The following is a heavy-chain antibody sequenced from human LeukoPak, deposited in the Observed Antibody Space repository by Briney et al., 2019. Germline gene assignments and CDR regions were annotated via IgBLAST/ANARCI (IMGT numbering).Heavy chain of an antibody. J-gene: IGHJ4*02. V-gene: IGHV4-30-4*08. CDR2: IYYTAGS. D-gene: IGHD1-26*01. CDR1: GGSVTADNYF. CDR3: GRGLRYSESYVVEY. Sequence: PSGTLSLTCTVSGGSVTADNYFWSWTRQPPGEGLEWIGYIYYTAGSYYNPSLKSRVTMSIDASTNQFSLKLNSVTAADTAVYHCGRGLRYSESYVVEYWGLGTLVTVSS.